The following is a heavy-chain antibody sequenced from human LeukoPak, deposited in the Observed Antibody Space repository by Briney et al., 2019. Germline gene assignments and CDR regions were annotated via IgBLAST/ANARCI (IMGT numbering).Heavy chain of an antibody. CDR2: IWCDGSNK. CDR1: GFTFSSYG. V-gene: IGHV3-33*01. D-gene: IGHD5-24*01. J-gene: IGHJ4*02. CDR3: ARGGGYNYEGLDY. Sequence: PGRSLRLSCAASGFTFSSYGMHWVRQAPGKGLEWVAVIWCDGSNKYYADSVKGRFTISRDNSKNTLYLQMDSLRAEDTAVYYCARGGGYNYEGLDYWGQGTLVTVSS.